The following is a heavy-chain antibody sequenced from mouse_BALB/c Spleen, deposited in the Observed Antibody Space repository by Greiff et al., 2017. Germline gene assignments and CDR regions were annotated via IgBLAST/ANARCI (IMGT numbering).Heavy chain of an antibody. CDR3: SSNRPRMDYRDY. D-gene: IGHD2-12*01. Sequence: EVMLVESGGGLVQPGGSRKLSCAASGFTFSSFGMHWVRQAPEKGLEWVAYISSGSSTIYYADTVKGRFTISRDNPKNTLFLQMTSLRSEDTAMYYCSSNRPRMDYRDYWGQGTSVTVSS. J-gene: IGHJ4*01. V-gene: IGHV5-17*02. CDR2: ISSGSSTI. CDR1: GFTFSSFG.